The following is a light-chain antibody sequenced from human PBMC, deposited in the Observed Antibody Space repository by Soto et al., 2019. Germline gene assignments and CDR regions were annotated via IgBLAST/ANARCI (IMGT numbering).Light chain of an antibody. V-gene: IGKV3-20*01. CDR3: QQYGSSPQK. CDR1: QSVSSSY. Sequence: EIVLTQSACTLSLSPGERATLSCRTSQSVSSSYLACYQQKPGQAPRLLIYGASSRATGIQGRFSGSGSGTDFTLTIRRLEPEDFAVYYCQQYGSSPQKFGQRTKV. J-gene: IGKJ1*01. CDR2: GAS.